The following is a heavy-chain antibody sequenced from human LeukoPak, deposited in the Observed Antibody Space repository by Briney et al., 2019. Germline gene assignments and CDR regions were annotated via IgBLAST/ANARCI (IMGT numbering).Heavy chain of an antibody. CDR2: ISDNGGDT. D-gene: IGHD1-1*01. J-gene: IGHJ4*02. V-gene: IGHV3-23*01. Sequence: GGSLRLSCAASGFTFNNYAMSWVRQAPGKGLEWVSAISDNGGDTKYADSVKGRFTISGDNSKNTLYLQMNSLRAEDTAIYYCGKDWKLDYWGQGTLVTVSS. CDR1: GFTFNNYA. CDR3: GKDWKLDY.